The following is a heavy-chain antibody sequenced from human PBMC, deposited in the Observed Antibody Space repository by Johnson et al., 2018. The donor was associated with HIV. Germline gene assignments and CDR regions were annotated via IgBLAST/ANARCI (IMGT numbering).Heavy chain of an antibody. J-gene: IGHJ3*02. CDR2: IWFDGSNK. V-gene: IGHV3-33*03. D-gene: IGHD5-24*01. CDR3: AKAPGWLLDAFDM. CDR1: GFTFSSYG. Sequence: VQVVESGGGVVQPGTSLRLSCEASGFTFSSYGMHWVRQAPGKGLEWAAVIWFDGSNKYYADSVKGRFTISRDKSKNILYLQMNSLRGEDTAIYYCAKAPGWLLDAFDMWGQGTMVTVSS.